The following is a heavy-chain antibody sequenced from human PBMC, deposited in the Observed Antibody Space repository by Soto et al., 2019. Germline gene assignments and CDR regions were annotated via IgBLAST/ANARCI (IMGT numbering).Heavy chain of an antibody. J-gene: IGHJ5*02. D-gene: IGHD2-15*01. V-gene: IGHV1-3*01. Sequence: QVQLVQSGAEVKKPGASVKVSCKASGYTFTSYAMHWVRQAPGQRLEWMGWINAGNGNTKYSQKFQGRVTITRDTSASTAYMELSSLRSEDTAVYYCARAERYCSGGSCSNWFDPWGQGTLVTVSS. CDR1: GYTFTSYA. CDR2: INAGNGNT. CDR3: ARAERYCSGGSCSNWFDP.